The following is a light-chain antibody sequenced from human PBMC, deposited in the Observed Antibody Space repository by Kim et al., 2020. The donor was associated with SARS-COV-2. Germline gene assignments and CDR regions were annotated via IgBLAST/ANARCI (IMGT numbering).Light chain of an antibody. CDR2: QAS. CDR1: QSISSW. CDR3: QQYSVYWT. V-gene: IGKV1-5*03. Sequence: DIQMTQSPSTLSASVGDRVTITCRASQSISSWLAWYQQKPGKAPKVLIHQASNLESGVPSRFSGSGSGTEFTLTISSLQPDDSATYYCQQYSVYWTFVQGTKVDIK. J-gene: IGKJ1*01.